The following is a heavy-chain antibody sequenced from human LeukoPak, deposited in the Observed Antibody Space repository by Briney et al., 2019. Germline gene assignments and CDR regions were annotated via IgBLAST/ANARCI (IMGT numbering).Heavy chain of an antibody. Sequence: PSQTLSLTCTVSGGSISSGSYYWRWIRQPAGTGLEWIGRIYTSGSTNYNPSLKSRVTISVDTSKNQFSLKLSSVTAADTAVYYCARDFLWFGELLSVWGQGTLVTVSS. CDR2: IYTSGST. CDR3: ARDFLWFGELLSV. CDR1: GGSISSGSYY. J-gene: IGHJ4*02. D-gene: IGHD3-10*01. V-gene: IGHV4-61*02.